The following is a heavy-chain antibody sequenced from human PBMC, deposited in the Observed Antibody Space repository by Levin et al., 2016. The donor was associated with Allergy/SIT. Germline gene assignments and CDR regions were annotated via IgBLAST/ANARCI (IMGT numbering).Heavy chain of an antibody. J-gene: IGHJ6*02. CDR3: GSVIVPDDNFYHYAMDV. V-gene: IGHV1-2*02. CDR1: GYTFTGHY. Sequence: ASVKVSCKASGYTFTGHYMHWVRQAPGQGLEWMGWINPYGGGTRYLQKFQGRVTITADESTSYMELSSLRSADTAVYYCGSVIVPDDNFYHYAMDVWGQGTTVTVSS. D-gene: IGHD2-2*01. CDR2: INPYGGGT.